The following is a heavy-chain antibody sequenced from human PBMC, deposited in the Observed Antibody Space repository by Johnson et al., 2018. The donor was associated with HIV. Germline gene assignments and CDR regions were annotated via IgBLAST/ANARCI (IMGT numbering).Heavy chain of an antibody. J-gene: IGHJ3*02. CDR1: GFTFSSYA. CDR3: ARDFKDSSSWYGAFDI. Sequence: VQLVESGGGVVQPGRSLRLSCAASGFTFSSYAMHWVRQAPGKGLEWVAVISYDGSNKYYADSVKGRVTISRDNSKNTLYLQMNSLRAEDTAVYYCARDFKDSSSWYGAFDIWGQGTMVTVSS. D-gene: IGHD6-13*01. CDR2: ISYDGSNK. V-gene: IGHV3-30-3*01.